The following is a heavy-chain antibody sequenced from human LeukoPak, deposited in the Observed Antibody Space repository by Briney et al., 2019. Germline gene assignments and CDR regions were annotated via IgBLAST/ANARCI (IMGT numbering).Heavy chain of an antibody. D-gene: IGHD7-27*01. CDR3: ASEGSSTGGDDCFDI. Sequence: IPGGSLRLSCAASGFSFSNYTMNWVRQVPGKGLEWVSSISSTSSFVYYVESVKGRFTISRDNAKNSLYLQMNSLRAEDTAVYYCASEGSSTGGDDCFDIWGQGTRVTVSS. J-gene: IGHJ3*02. V-gene: IGHV3-21*06. CDR2: ISSTSSFV. CDR1: GFSFSNYT.